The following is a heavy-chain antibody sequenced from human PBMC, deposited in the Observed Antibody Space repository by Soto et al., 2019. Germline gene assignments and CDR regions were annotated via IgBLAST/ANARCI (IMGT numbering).Heavy chain of an antibody. D-gene: IGHD5-18*01. CDR3: GRGYNYADY. CDR1: GFSFSTYG. V-gene: IGHV3-33*01. Sequence: GGSLRLSCAASGFSFSTYGMQWVRQAPGKGLEWVAEIWYDGSNDFYSDSVKGRFTISRDNAKNTLFLQMNSLRAEDTAMYYCGRGYNYADYWGQGTQVTVSS. CDR2: IWYDGSND. J-gene: IGHJ4*02.